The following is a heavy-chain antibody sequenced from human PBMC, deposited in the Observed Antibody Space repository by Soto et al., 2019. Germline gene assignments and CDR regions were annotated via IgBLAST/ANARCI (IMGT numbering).Heavy chain of an antibody. V-gene: IGHV4-59*08. CDR1: GGSISTYY. D-gene: IGHD3-9*01. Sequence: PSETLSLTCTVSGGSISTYYWSWIRQPPGKGLEWIGYIYYTGTTTYNPSFKSRLTISVDSSKNQFSLKLTSVTAADTAVYYCASSLRYFDWLLSFYWFDPWGQGTLVTVSS. J-gene: IGHJ5*02. CDR2: IYYTGTT. CDR3: ASSLRYFDWLLSFYWFDP.